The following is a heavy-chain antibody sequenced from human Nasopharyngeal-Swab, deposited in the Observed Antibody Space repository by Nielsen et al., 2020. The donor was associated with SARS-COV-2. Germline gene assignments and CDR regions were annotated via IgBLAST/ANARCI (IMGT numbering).Heavy chain of an antibody. J-gene: IGHJ6*02. CDR2: IIPIFGTA. CDR1: GGTFSSYA. CDR3: ARGSYGDYVRRYGMDV. Sequence: SVKVSCKASGGTFSSYAISWVRQAPGQGLEWMGGIIPIFGTANYTQKFQGRVTITADESTSTAYMELSSLRSEDTAVYYCARGSYGDYVRRYGMDVWGQGTTVTVSS. V-gene: IGHV1-69*13. D-gene: IGHD4-17*01.